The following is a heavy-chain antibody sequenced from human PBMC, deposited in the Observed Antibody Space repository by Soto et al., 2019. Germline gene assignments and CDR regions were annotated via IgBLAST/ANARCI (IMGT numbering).Heavy chain of an antibody. Sequence: GDSLKISCQGSGCRFTSYWISWVRQMPGKGLEWMGRIDPSDSYTTYSPSFQGHVTISAAKSISPAYLQWSSLKASDTAMYYCAGLXDGVVTASTARPQHYYGMDVRGRGTAGTVSS. V-gene: IGHV5-10-1*01. CDR3: AGLXDGVVTASTARPQHYYGMDV. D-gene: IGHD6-25*01. J-gene: IGHJ6*02. CDR2: IDPSDSYT. CDR1: GCRFTSYW.